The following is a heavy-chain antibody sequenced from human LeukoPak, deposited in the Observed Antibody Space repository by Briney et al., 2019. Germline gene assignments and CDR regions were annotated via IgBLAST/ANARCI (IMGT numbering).Heavy chain of an antibody. V-gene: IGHV3-48*03. CDR2: ISSSGSTI. CDR3: ARDWVSSGLDY. CDR1: GFTFSSYE. Sequence: GGSLRLSCAASGFTFSSYEMNWVRQASGKGLEWVSYISSSGSTIYYADSVKGRFTVSRDNAKNSLYLQMNSLRAEDTAVYYCARDWVSSGLDYWGQGTLVTVSP. D-gene: IGHD6-19*01. J-gene: IGHJ4*02.